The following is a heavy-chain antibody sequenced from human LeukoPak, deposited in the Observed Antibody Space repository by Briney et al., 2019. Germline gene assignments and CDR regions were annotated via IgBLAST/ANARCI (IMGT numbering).Heavy chain of an antibody. J-gene: IGHJ4*02. Sequence: SETLSLTCAVSGYSISSGYYWGWIRQPPGKGLEWIGSIYHSGSTYYNPSLKSRDTISVDTSKNQFSLKLSSVTAADTAVYYCARREGDFWSGYFDYWGQGTLVTVSS. CDR2: IYHSGST. V-gene: IGHV4-38-2*01. CDR1: GYSISSGYY. D-gene: IGHD3-3*01. CDR3: ARREGDFWSGYFDY.